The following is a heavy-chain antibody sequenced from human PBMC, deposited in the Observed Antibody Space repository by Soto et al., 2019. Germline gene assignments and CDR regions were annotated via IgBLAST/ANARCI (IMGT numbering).Heavy chain of an antibody. Sequence: QLQLQESGPGLVKPSETLSLTCTVSGGSISSSSYYWGWIRQPPGKGLEWIGSIYYSGSTYYNPSLKSRVTISVDTSKNQFSLKLSSVTAADTAVYYCARPAQVLGWFDPWGQGTLVTVSS. CDR3: ARPAQVLGWFDP. CDR1: GGSISSSSYY. CDR2: IYYSGST. J-gene: IGHJ5*02. V-gene: IGHV4-39*01. D-gene: IGHD1-1*01.